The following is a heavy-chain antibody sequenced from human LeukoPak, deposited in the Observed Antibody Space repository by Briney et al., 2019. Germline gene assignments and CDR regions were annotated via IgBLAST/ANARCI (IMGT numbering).Heavy chain of an antibody. Sequence: GGSLRLSCAASGFTFSSYWMSWVRQAPGKGLEWVANLKQDGSEKYYVDSVKGRFTISRDNAKNSLYLQMNSLRAEDTAVYYCASQRSYVWGSYRYFDYWGQGTLVTVSS. CDR1: GFTFSSYW. D-gene: IGHD3-16*02. CDR3: ASQRSYVWGSYRYFDY. J-gene: IGHJ4*02. CDR2: LKQDGSEK. V-gene: IGHV3-7*02.